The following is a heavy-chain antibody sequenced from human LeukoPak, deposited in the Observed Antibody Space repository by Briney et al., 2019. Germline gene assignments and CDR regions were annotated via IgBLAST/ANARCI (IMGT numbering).Heavy chain of an antibody. V-gene: IGHV3-74*01. D-gene: IGHD3-10*01. CDR3: ARDRGGSAFDI. J-gene: IGHJ3*02. CDR1: GFTFRSYW. Sequence: GGSLRLSCAPSGFTFRSYWMHWVRQAPGKGLVWVSRINSDGSSTSYADSVKGRYTISRDNAKNTLYLQMNSLRAEDTAVYHCARDRGGSAFDILGQGTMVTVSS. CDR2: INSDGSST.